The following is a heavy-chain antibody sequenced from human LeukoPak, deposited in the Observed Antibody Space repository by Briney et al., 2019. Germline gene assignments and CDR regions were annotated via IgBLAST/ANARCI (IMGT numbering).Heavy chain of an antibody. Sequence: SVKVSCKASGGTFSSYAISWVRQAPGRGLEWMGGIIPIFGTANYAQKFQGRVTITTDESTSTAYMELSSLRSEDTAVYYCARRGDGYNQGYFDYWGQGTLVTVSS. CDR2: IIPIFGTA. V-gene: IGHV1-69*05. CDR3: ARRGDGYNQGYFDY. D-gene: IGHD5-24*01. J-gene: IGHJ4*02. CDR1: GGTFSSYA.